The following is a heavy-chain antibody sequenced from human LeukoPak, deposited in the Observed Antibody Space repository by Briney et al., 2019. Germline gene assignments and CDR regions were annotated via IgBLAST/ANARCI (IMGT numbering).Heavy chain of an antibody. V-gene: IGHV3-7*01. CDR3: ARGDAAMVTFDYYYYGMDV. CDR2: IKQDGSEK. Sequence: GGSLRLSCAASGFTFSGYWMSWVRQAPGEGLEWGANIKQDGSEKYYVDSVKGRFTISRDNAKNSLYLQMNSLRAEDTAVYYCARGDAAMVTFDYYYYGMDVWGQGTTVTVSS. CDR1: GFTFSGYW. J-gene: IGHJ6*02. D-gene: IGHD5-18*01.